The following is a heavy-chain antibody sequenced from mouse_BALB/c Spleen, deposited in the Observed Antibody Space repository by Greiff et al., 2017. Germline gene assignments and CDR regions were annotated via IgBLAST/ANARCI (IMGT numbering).Heavy chain of an antibody. CDR3: AREGESSPVYFDY. D-gene: IGHD1-1*01. CDR1: GFTFTDYY. J-gene: IGHJ2*01. Sequence: EVKVVESGGGLVQPGGSLRLSCATSGFTFTDYYMSWVRQPPGKALEWLGFIRNKANGYTTEYSASVKGRFTISRDNSQSILYLQMNTLRAEDSATYYCAREGESSPVYFDYWGQGTTLTVSS. V-gene: IGHV7-3*02. CDR2: IRNKANGYTT.